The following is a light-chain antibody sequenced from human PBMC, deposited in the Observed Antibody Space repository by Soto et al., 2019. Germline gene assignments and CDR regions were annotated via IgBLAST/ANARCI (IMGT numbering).Light chain of an antibody. J-gene: IGKJ1*01. Sequence: IVVTQSPATLSVSPGEIAALSCRASQSVSRKLAWYQQTRGQAPRLLIYGASTRATGVPARFSGSGSGTEFTLTISNLQSEDFAVYHCQQYDKWPRTFGQGTKVDIK. CDR3: QQYDKWPRT. CDR1: QSVSRK. CDR2: GAS. V-gene: IGKV3-15*01.